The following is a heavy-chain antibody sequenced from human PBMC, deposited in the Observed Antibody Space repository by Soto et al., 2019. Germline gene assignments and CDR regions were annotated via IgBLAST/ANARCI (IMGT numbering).Heavy chain of an antibody. V-gene: IGHV4-34*01. Sequence: PSETLSLTCAVYGGSFSGYYLSWIRQPPGKGLEWIGEINHSGSTNYNPSLKSRVTISVDTSKNQFSLKLSSVTAADTAVYYCARGHSSGIGNYFDYWGQGTLVTVSS. CDR2: INHSGST. J-gene: IGHJ4*02. CDR1: GGSFSGYY. CDR3: ARGHSSGIGNYFDY. D-gene: IGHD6-19*01.